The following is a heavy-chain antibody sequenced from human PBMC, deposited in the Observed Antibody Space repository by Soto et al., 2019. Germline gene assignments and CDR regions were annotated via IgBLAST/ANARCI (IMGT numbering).Heavy chain of an antibody. D-gene: IGHD3-9*01. J-gene: IGHJ4*02. V-gene: IGHV1-24*01. CDR1: GYTLTELS. Sequence: GASVKVSCKVSGYTLTELSMQWVRQAPGKGLEWMGGFDPEDGEEMYAQKFQGRVTMTEDTSTDTAYMELSGLRSDDTGVYYCAHDIPLRLWGQGTPVTVSS. CDR3: AHDIPLRL. CDR2: FDPEDGEE.